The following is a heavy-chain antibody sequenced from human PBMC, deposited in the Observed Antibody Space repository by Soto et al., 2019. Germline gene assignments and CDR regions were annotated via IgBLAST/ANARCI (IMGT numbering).Heavy chain of an antibody. CDR1: GFNFDDFA. CDR3: TRDFRDGAMKTLNRHAFDV. D-gene: IGHD2-2*01. Sequence: VQLVESGGGLIQPGRSLTLSCVASGFNFDDFAMHWVRQVPGKGLEWVSGINWSSGTIDYGDSVKGRFTISRDNAKNSLYLQMNNLRSDDTALYYCTRDFRDGAMKTLNRHAFDVWGQGTMVIVSS. CDR2: INWSSGTI. V-gene: IGHV3-9*01. J-gene: IGHJ3*01.